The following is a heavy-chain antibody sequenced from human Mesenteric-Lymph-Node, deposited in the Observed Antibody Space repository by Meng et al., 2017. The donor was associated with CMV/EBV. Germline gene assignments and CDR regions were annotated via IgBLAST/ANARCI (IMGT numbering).Heavy chain of an antibody. J-gene: IGHJ6*02. V-gene: IGHV3-38-3*01. CDR2: ISADNT. D-gene: IGHD2/OR15-2a*01. CDR3: KKVGQWGTNLLLYHHSSGMDV. CDR1: GFIVSSNE. Sequence: GGSLRLSCAASGFIVSSNEMTWVRQAPRKGLDWVSFISADNTYYIDSRKGKFTISRDISRNTLLLQMNSLRTEDTAVDYCKKVGQWGTNLLLYHHSSGMDVWGQGATVTVSS.